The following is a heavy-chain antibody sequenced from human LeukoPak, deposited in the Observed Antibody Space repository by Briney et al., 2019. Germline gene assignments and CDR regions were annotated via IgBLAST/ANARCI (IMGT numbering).Heavy chain of an antibody. J-gene: IGHJ4*02. D-gene: IGHD5-24*01. Sequence: GGSLRLSCAASVFTFSRSAMSCVRQAPGKGLEWVSAISGSGGSTYYADSVKGRFTLSRDNSKSTLFLQMNSLRAEDTAVYYCAKDPRVGSRVATPCHWGQGTLVTVSS. V-gene: IGHV3-23*01. CDR3: AKDPRVGSRVATPCH. CDR1: VFTFSRSA. CDR2: ISGSGGST.